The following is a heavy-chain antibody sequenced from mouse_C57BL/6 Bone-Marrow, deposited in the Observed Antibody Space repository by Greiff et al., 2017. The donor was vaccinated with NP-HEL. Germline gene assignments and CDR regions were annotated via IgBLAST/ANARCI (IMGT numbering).Heavy chain of an antibody. CDR3: ARSSITTVVARYFDV. CDR2: IDPANGNT. J-gene: IGHJ1*03. V-gene: IGHV14-3*01. D-gene: IGHD1-1*01. Sequence: EVKLQQSVAELVRPGASVKLSCTASGFNIKNTYMHWVKQRPEQGLEWIGRIDPANGNTKYAPKFQGKATITADTSSNTAYLQLSSLTSEDTAIYYCARSSITTVVARYFDVWGTGTTVTVSS. CDR1: GFNIKNTY.